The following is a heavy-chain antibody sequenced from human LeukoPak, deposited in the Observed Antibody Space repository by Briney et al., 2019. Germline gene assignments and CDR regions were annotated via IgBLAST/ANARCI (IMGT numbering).Heavy chain of an antibody. CDR2: ISYDGPNK. Sequence: GGSLRLSCAASGFTFNNYGMHWVRQAPGKGLEWVAVISYDGPNKYYADSVKGRFTISRDNSKNTQYLQMNSLRAEDTAVYYCAKGLARFGYGALLDFWGQGTLVTVSS. D-gene: IGHD4/OR15-4a*01. CDR3: AKGLARFGYGALLDF. J-gene: IGHJ4*02. V-gene: IGHV3-30*18. CDR1: GFTFNNYG.